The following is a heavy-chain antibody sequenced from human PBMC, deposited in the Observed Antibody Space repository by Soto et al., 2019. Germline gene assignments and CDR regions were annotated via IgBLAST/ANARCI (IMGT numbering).Heavy chain of an antibody. CDR1: GFSLSTSGVG. V-gene: IGHV2-5*01. J-gene: IGHJ4*02. Sequence: SGPTLVKPTQTLTLTCTFSGFSLSTSGVGVGWIRQPPGKALEWLALIYWNDDKRYSPSLKSRPTITKDTSKNQVVLTMTNMDPVDTATYYCAHRQVIPGSFYDILTARSYYFDYWGQGTLVTVSS. CDR2: IYWNDDK. D-gene: IGHD3-9*01. CDR3: AHRQVIPGSFYDILTARSYYFDY.